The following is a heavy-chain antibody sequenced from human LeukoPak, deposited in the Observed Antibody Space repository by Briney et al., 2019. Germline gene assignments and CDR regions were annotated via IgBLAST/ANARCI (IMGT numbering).Heavy chain of an antibody. CDR3: ALLAVASDFDY. J-gene: IGHJ4*02. V-gene: IGHV3-48*03. CDR1: GFTFIIYE. D-gene: IGHD6-19*01. Sequence: PGGSLRLSCAVSGFTFIIYEMNWVRQAPGKGLEWVSNIGSSGTTIYYADSVKGRFTISRDNARNSLYLQMNSLRVEDTAVYYCALLAVASDFDYWGQGALVTVSS. CDR2: IGSSGTTI.